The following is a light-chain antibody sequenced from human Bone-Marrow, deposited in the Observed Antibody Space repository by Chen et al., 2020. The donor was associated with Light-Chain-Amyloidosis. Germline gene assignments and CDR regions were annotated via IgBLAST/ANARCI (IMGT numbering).Light chain of an antibody. Sequence: ETVMTQSPATVSVSPGERATLSCRASQSVSTNLAWYQQKPGQAPRLLIYGASTRAAGIPARFSGSGSGTEFTLTIRSLQSEDFAVYYCQEYNNWPLTFGGGTKVEI. J-gene: IGKJ4*01. V-gene: IGKV3-15*01. CDR2: GAS. CDR1: QSVSTN. CDR3: QEYNNWPLT.